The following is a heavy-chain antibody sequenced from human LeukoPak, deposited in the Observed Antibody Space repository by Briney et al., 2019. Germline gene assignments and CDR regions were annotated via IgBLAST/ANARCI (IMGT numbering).Heavy chain of an antibody. J-gene: IGHJ4*02. CDR3: ARASNYVPYDY. CDR2: IYYSGST. CDR1: GGSISSYY. D-gene: IGHD4-11*01. Sequence: SETLSLTCTVSGGSISSYYWSWIRKPPGKGLEWIGYIYYSGSTNYNPSLKSRVTISVDTSKNQFSLKLSSVTAADTAVYYCARASNYVPYDYWGQGTLVTVSS. V-gene: IGHV4-59*01.